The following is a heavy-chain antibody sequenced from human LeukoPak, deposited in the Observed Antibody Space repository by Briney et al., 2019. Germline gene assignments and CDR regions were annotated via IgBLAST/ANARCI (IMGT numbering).Heavy chain of an antibody. J-gene: IGHJ4*02. CDR2: ISGYNGHT. CDR1: GYTFTRYG. D-gene: IGHD3-10*01. CDR3: ARGQTNRLLWVGELLSNINPFDY. V-gene: IGHV1-18*01. Sequence: SVKVSCKASGYTFTRYGISWLRQAPGQGLEWMGWISGYNGHTKYAQKVQDRVTMTTDTATSTAYMELRSLRSDDTAVYYCARGQTNRLLWVGELLSNINPFDYWGQGTLVTVSS.